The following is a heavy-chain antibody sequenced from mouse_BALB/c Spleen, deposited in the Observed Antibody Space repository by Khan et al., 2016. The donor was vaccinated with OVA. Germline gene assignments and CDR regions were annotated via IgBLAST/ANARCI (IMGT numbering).Heavy chain of an antibody. V-gene: IGHV5-6-5*01. CDR3: ARDYWFAY. CDR2: ISSGDST. CDR1: GFTFSNSA. Sequence: DVRLVESGGGLVRPGGSLKLSCAASGFTFSNSAMSWVRQSPEKRLEWVASISSGDSTYYQDSVKGRFTISRDNARNILYLQMSSLRSEDTAIYFCARDYWFAYWGQGTLVTVSA. J-gene: IGHJ3*01.